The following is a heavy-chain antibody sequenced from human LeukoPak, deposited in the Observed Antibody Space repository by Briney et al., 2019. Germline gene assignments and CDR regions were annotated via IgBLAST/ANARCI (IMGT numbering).Heavy chain of an antibody. CDR1: GFTFSSYW. J-gene: IGHJ6*03. D-gene: IGHD2-2*01. CDR2: IKQDGSEK. CDR3: VRESRRYQLLGLNDYYYMDV. Sequence: GGSLRLSCAASGFTFSSYWMSWVRQAPGKGLEWVANIKQDGSEKYYVDSVKGRFTISRDIAKNSLYLQMNSLRAEDTAVYYCVRESRRYQLLGLNDYYYMDVWGKGTTVTVSS. V-gene: IGHV3-7*01.